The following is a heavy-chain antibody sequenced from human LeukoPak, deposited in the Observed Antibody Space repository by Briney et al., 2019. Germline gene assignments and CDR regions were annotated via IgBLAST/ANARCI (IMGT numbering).Heavy chain of an antibody. CDR3: ARLRDSSGYYPLDI. CDR2: IYPGYSDT. CDR1: GYSFTSYW. Sequence: GESLKISCKGSGYSFTSYWIGWVRQMPGKGLEWMGIIYPGYSDTRYSPSFQGQVTISADKSISTAYLQWSSLKASDTARYYCARLRDSSGYYPLDIWGQGTMVTVSS. D-gene: IGHD3-22*01. V-gene: IGHV5-51*01. J-gene: IGHJ3*02.